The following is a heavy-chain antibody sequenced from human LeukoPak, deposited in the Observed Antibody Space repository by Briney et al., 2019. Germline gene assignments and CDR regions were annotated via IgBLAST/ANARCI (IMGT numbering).Heavy chain of an antibody. CDR1: GFTFSSYA. Sequence: GGSLRLSCAASGFTFSSYAMSWVRQAPGKGLEWVSAISGSGGSTYYADSVKGRFTISRDNSKNTLYLQMNSLRAEDTAVYYCAKAPHYDSSGYYYYLDYWGQGTLVTVSS. CDR2: ISGSGGST. D-gene: IGHD3-22*01. CDR3: AKAPHYDSSGYYYYLDY. J-gene: IGHJ4*02. V-gene: IGHV3-23*01.